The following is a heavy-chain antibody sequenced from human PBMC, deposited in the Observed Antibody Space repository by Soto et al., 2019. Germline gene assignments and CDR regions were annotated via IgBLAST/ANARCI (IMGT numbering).Heavy chain of an antibody. CDR1: GGTFNKFA. Sequence: GASVKVSRKASGGTFNKFAFSWVRQAPGQGFEWMGGIIPVFRSANYAQRFRGRITITSDEYTSTVYLYLNDLRSDDTAVYYCARRYCASDNCPLFYYFVDLWGLGTTVTVSS. CDR2: IIPVFRSA. D-gene: IGHD2-21*02. V-gene: IGHV1-69*13. CDR3: ARRYCASDNCPLFYYFVDL. J-gene: IGHJ6*02.